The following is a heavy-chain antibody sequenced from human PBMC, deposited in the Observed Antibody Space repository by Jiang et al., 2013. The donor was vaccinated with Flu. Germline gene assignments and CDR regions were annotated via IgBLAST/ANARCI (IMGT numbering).Heavy chain of an antibody. CDR3: ARDGYNRDYFDY. Sequence: VSSNSAAWNWIRQSPSRGLEWLGRTYYRSKWYNDYAVSVKSRITINPDTSKNQFSLQLNSVTPEDTAAYYCARDGYNRDYFDYWGQGTLVTVSS. CDR2: TYYRSKWYN. J-gene: IGHJ4*02. D-gene: IGHD5-24*01. V-gene: IGHV6-1*01. CDR1: VSSNSAA.